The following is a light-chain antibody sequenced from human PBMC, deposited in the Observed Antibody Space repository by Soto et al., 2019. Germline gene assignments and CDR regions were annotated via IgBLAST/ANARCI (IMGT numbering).Light chain of an antibody. CDR3: QQYDNLPIT. Sequence: DIQMTQSPSTLSGSVGDRVTITCRASQTIGSWLAWYQQKPGKAPKLLIYDASNLETGVPSRFSGSGSGTDFTLTISSLQPEDIATYYCQQYDNLPITFGQGTRLEIK. CDR1: QTIGSW. V-gene: IGKV1-33*01. J-gene: IGKJ5*01. CDR2: DAS.